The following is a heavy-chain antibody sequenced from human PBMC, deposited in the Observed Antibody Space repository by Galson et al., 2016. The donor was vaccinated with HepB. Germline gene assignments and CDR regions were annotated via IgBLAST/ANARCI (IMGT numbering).Heavy chain of an antibody. J-gene: IGHJ4*02. Sequence: QSGAEVKKPGESLNISCKASGYYFSTSWIGWVRQRPGKGLEWMGIMSPADSDTRYSPSFQGQLTISVDKSIKTAYLHWNSLKASDTAMYYCVRRPLQFTFFGPPPYYDCWGQGTLVIISS. CDR2: MSPADSDT. CDR1: GYYFSTSW. CDR3: VRRPLQFTFFGPPPYYDC. D-gene: IGHD3-3*01. V-gene: IGHV5-51*01.